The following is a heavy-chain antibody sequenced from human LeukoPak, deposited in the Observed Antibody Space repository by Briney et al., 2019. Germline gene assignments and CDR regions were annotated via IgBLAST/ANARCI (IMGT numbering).Heavy chain of an antibody. CDR1: GGSISSSSYY. J-gene: IGHJ4*02. CDR3: ARIPSGYYYDSSGSQPFDY. CDR2: IYYSGST. V-gene: IGHV4-39*07. D-gene: IGHD3-22*01. Sequence: PSETLSLTCTVSGGSISSSSYYWGWIRQPPGKGLEWIGSIYYSGSTYYNPSLKSRVTISVDTSKNQFSLMLSSVTAADTAVYYCARIPSGYYYDSSGSQPFDYWGQGTLVTVSS.